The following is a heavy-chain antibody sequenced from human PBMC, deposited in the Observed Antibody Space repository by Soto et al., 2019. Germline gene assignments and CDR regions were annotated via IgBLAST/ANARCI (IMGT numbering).Heavy chain of an antibody. V-gene: IGHV3-11*01. CDR2: IANSGGKK. CDR1: GLSFSDYY. CDR3: ARAAGWFDP. J-gene: IGHJ5*02. Sequence: GGSMRLSSAASGLSFSDYYMTWIRQTPGKGLEWVSYIANSGGKKDYADSVKGRFTISRDNAKNLLYLQMNSLRAEDTAVYYCARAAGWFDPWGQGTLVTVSS.